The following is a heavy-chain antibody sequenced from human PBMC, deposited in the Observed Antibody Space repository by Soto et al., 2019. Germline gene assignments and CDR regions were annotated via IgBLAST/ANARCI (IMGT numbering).Heavy chain of an antibody. J-gene: IGHJ4*02. V-gene: IGHV3-23*01. CDR3: AKALINWNDVHYFDY. D-gene: IGHD1-1*01. Sequence: PGGSLRLSCAASGFIFISYAMSWVRQAPGKGLEWVSAISGSGGSTYYADSVKGRFTISRDNSKNTLYLQMNSLRAEDTAVYYCAKALINWNDVHYFDYWGQGTLVTVSS. CDR2: ISGSGGST. CDR1: GFIFISYA.